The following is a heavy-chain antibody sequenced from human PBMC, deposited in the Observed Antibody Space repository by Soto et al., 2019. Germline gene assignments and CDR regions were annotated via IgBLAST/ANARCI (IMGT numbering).Heavy chain of an antibody. CDR1: GGTFSSYA. D-gene: IGHD3-22*01. CDR3: ARYYYDSSDYQSGTGGMDV. V-gene: IGHV1-69*01. CDR2: IIPIFGTA. J-gene: IGHJ6*02. Sequence: QVQLVQSGAEVKKPGSSVKVSCKASGGTFSSYAFSWVRQAPGQGLEWMGGIIPIFGTANYAQKFQGRVTITADESTSTAYMELSSLRSEDTAVYYCARYYYDSSDYQSGTGGMDVWGQGTTVTVSS.